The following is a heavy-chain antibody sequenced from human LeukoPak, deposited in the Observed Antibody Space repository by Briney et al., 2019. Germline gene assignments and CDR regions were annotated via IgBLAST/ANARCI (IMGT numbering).Heavy chain of an antibody. Sequence: SETLSLTCAVYGGSFIGYYWSWIRQPPGKGLEWIGEINHSGSTNYDPSLKSRVTISVDTSKNQFSLKLSSVTAADTAVYYCARRVLRYFDWLLPFDAFDIWGQGTMVTVSS. V-gene: IGHV4-34*01. CDR1: GGSFIGYY. J-gene: IGHJ3*02. D-gene: IGHD3-9*01. CDR3: ARRVLRYFDWLLPFDAFDI. CDR2: INHSGST.